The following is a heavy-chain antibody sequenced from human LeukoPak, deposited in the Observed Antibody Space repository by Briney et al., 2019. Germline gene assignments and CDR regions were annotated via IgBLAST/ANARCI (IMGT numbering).Heavy chain of an antibody. D-gene: IGHD1-26*01. V-gene: IGHV3-13*01. CDR3: ARSIVGAIDY. J-gene: IGHJ4*02. CDR1: GFTFSSHD. Sequence: GGSLRLSCAASGFTFSSHDMPWVRQATGKGLEWVSAIGTAGDTYYPGSVKGRFTISRESAKNSLYLQMNSLRAGDTAVYYCARSIVGAIDYWGQGTLVTVSS. CDR2: IGTAGDT.